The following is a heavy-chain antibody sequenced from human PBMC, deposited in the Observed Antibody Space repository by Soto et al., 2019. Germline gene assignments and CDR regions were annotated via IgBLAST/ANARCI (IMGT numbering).Heavy chain of an antibody. CDR1: GFTFSSYW. Sequence: GGSLRLSCAASGFTFSSYWMHWVRQAPGKGLVWVSRINSDGSSTSYADSVKGRFTISRDNAKNTLYLQMNSLRAEDTAVYYCARDEGLDRENYYYYYGMDVWGQGTTVTVSS. CDR3: ARDEGLDRENYYYYYGMDV. D-gene: IGHD6-6*01. CDR2: INSDGSST. V-gene: IGHV3-74*01. J-gene: IGHJ6*02.